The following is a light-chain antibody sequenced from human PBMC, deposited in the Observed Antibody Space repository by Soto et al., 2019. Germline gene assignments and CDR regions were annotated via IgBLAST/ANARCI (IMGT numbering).Light chain of an antibody. J-gene: IGLJ2*01. CDR1: SSDVGGYNY. CDR3: SSYTSSSTS. V-gene: IGLV2-14*01. CDR2: DVS. Sequence: QSALTQPASVSGSPGQSITISCTGTSSDVGGYNYVSWYQQHPGKGPKLMIYDVSNRPSGVSNRFSGSKSGNTASLTISGLQAEDEADYYCSSYTSSSTSFGGGTKLTVL.